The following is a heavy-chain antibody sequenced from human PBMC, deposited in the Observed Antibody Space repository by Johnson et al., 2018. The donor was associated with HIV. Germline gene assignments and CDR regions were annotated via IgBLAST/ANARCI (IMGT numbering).Heavy chain of an antibody. CDR2: ISYDGSNK. J-gene: IGHJ3*02. D-gene: IGHD2-15*01. Sequence: QVQLLESGGGVVQPGRSLRLSCEVSGFTFSSYAMVRQAPGKGLEWVAVISYDGSNKYYADSVKGRFTISRDNSKNTLYLQMNSLRAEDTAVYYCAKDAYCSGGRCYGFGAFDIWGQGTMVTVSS. CDR1: GFTFSSYA. CDR3: AKDAYCSGGRCYGFGAFDI. V-gene: IGHV3-30*04.